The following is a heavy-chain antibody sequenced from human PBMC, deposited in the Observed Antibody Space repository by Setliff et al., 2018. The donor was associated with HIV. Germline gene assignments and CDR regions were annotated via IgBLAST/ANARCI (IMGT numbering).Heavy chain of an antibody. D-gene: IGHD4-17*01. CDR3: AKGARFYGDYTFDY. V-gene: IGHV4-59*11. CDR2: IYSTGST. CDR1: GASITSHY. Sequence: PSETLSLTCTVSGASITSHYWSWIRQSPGRELEWIGYIYSTGSTNYNPSLQSRVSISMDASKNKFSLKLTSVTSADTAVYYCAKGARFYGDYTFDYWGQGTLVTDSS. J-gene: IGHJ4*02.